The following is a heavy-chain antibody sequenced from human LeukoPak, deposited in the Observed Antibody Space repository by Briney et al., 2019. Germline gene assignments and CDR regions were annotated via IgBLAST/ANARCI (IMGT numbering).Heavy chain of an antibody. D-gene: IGHD6-13*01. Sequence: ASVKVSCKASGGTFSSYAISWVRQAPGQGLEWMGGIIPIFGTANYAQKFQGRVTITTDESTSTAYMELSSLRSEDTAVYYCARETHESVGDSIAAAGADAFDIWGQGTMVTVSS. CDR3: ARETHESVGDSIAAAGADAFDI. CDR2: IIPIFGTA. J-gene: IGHJ3*02. V-gene: IGHV1-69*05. CDR1: GGTFSSYA.